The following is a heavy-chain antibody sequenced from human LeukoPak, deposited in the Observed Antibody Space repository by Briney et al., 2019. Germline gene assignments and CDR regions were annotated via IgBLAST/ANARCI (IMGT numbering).Heavy chain of an antibody. CDR2: ISAYNGNT. CDR1: GYTFTDYY. V-gene: IGHV1-18*04. D-gene: IGHD1-26*01. J-gene: IGHJ2*01. Sequence: GASVKVSCKASGYTFTDYYIHWVRQAPGQGLEWMGWISAYNGNTNYEQKLQGRVTMTTDTSTSTAYMELRSLRSDDTAVYYCARDGAYSGSPPRYWYFDLWGRGTLVTVSS. CDR3: ARDGAYSGSPPRYWYFDL.